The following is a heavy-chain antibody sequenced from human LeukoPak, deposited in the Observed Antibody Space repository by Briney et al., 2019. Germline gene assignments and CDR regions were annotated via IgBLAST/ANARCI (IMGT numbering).Heavy chain of an antibody. D-gene: IGHD2-2*01. CDR2: ISGSGGST. CDR3: AKDQAEGYCSSTSCLVPFFDY. CDR1: GFTFSSYA. J-gene: IGHJ4*02. V-gene: IGHV3-23*01. Sequence: PGGSLRLSCAASGFTFSSYAMSWVRQAPGKGLEWVSAISGSGGSTYYADSVKGRFTISRDNSKNTLYLQMNSLRAEDTAVYYCAKDQAEGYCSSTSCLVPFFDYWGQGTLVTVSS.